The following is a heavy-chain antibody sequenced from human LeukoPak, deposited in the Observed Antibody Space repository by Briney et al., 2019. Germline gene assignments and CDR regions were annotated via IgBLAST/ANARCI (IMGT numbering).Heavy chain of an antibody. V-gene: IGHV3-23*01. CDR3: VKGSSSWYDY. D-gene: IGHD6-13*01. CDR1: GFTFSSYA. J-gene: IGHJ4*02. CDR2: ISGSGDST. Sequence: GGSLRLSCVVSGFTFSSYAMSWVRHAPGKGLEWVSAISGSGDSTYYADSVKGRFTISRDNSKNTLFLQMSSLRAEDTAIYYCVKGSSSWYDYWGQGTLVTVSS.